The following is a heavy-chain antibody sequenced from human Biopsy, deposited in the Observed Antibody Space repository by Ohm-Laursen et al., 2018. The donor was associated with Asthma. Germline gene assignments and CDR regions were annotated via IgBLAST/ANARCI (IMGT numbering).Heavy chain of an antibody. V-gene: IGHV1-69*01. CDR1: GGTFSNFA. J-gene: IGHJ6*02. CDR2: IMTVFGTT. CDR3: ARCQVGYSSGWSLLLKKIYYSGMDV. D-gene: IGHD6-19*01. Sequence: SSVKVSCKAPGGTFSNFAISWVRQAPGHGLEWLGGIMTVFGTTNYAQKFQGRVTITADESTSTAYIEVTSLRSEDTAIYYCARCQVGYSSGWSLLLKKIYYSGMDVWGQGTAVTVSS.